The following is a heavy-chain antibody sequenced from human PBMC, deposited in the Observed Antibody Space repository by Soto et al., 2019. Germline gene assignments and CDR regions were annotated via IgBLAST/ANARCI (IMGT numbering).Heavy chain of an antibody. CDR1: WEDVSDYSAT. V-gene: IGHV6-1*01. D-gene: IGHD3-10*01. J-gene: IGHJ6*02. CDR3: ARLSKAFGHDYVYYGRDI. CDR2: TYYRSKWYN. Sequence: SQTLSLTCDISWEDVSDYSATWNWIRQSPSRGLEWLGRTYYRSKWYNDYAESLKSRITIKSDTPKNQISLQLDSVTPEDTAVYYCARLSKAFGHDYVYYGRDIWGQGTTVTVSS.